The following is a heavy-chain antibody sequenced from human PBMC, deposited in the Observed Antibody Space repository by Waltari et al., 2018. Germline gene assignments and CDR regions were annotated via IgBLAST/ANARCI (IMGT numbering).Heavy chain of an antibody. J-gene: IGHJ4*02. V-gene: IGHV4-34*01. CDR3: ARALTSDYFDF. CDR1: GGSFSGYY. Sequence: QVQLQQWGAGLLKPSETMSLTCAVYGGSFSGYYWSWIRQPPGKGLEWIWEINHSGSTNHHPSRHMPITLSVDTSKNQFSLKLSSVTAADTALYYCARALTSDYFDFLGPGTLVTGSS. D-gene: IGHD7-27*01. CDR2: INHSGST.